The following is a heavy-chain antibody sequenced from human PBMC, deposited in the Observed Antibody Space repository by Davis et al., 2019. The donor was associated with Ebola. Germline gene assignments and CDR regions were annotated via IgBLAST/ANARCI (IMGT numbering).Heavy chain of an antibody. CDR2: ISGRDDST. CDR3: ARYYYGSESSRQFDL. J-gene: IGHJ4*02. D-gene: IGHD3-10*01. Sequence: GESLKISCAASGFTFSVFALTWVRQAPGKGLEWVSAISGRDDSTYFADSVKGRFTISRDNSKNTLYLQMNNLGAEDTAIYYCARYYYGSESSRQFDLWGQGTLVTVSS. CDR1: GFTFSVFA. V-gene: IGHV3-23*01.